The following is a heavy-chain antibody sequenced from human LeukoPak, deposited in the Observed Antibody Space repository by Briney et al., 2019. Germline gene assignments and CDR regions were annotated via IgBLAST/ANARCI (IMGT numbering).Heavy chain of an antibody. D-gene: IGHD3-10*01. J-gene: IGHJ4*02. CDR2: ISSGSGYI. CDR1: GFTFSSYS. V-gene: IGHV3-21*04. Sequence: PGGSLRLSCAASGFTFSSYSMNWVRQAPGKGLEWVSSISSGSGYIYYADSVKGRFTISRDNAKNSLYLQMNSLRAEDTALYYCAKDIFTMVRGVFDHWGQGTLVTVSS. CDR3: AKDIFTMVRGVFDH.